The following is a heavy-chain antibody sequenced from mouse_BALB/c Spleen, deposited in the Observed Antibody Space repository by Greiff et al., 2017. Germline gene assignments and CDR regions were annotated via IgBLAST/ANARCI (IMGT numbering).Heavy chain of an antibody. CDR1: GYAFTNYL. CDR2: INPGSGGT. Sequence: QVQLQQSGAELVRPGTSVKVSCKASGYAFTNYLIEWVKQRPGQGLEWIGVINPGSGGTNYNEKFKGKATLTADKSSSTAYMQLSSLTSEDTAVYYCARRLRGWYFDVWGAGTTVTVSS. J-gene: IGHJ1*01. D-gene: IGHD1-1*01. V-gene: IGHV1-54*01. CDR3: ARRLRGWYFDV.